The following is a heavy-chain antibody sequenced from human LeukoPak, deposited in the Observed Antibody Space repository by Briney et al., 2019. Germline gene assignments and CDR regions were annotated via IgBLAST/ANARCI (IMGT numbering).Heavy chain of an antibody. D-gene: IGHD3-9*01. CDR1: GFAVSSNY. CDR2: IYGGDNT. CDR3: ARVPATTILTYFDY. Sequence: GGSLRLSCAASGFAVSSNYMSWVRQAPGKGLEWVSVIYGGDNTYYADSVKGRFTISRDNSKNTLYLQMNSLRAEDTAVYYCARVPATTILTYFDYWGQGTLVTVSS. J-gene: IGHJ4*02. V-gene: IGHV3-53*05.